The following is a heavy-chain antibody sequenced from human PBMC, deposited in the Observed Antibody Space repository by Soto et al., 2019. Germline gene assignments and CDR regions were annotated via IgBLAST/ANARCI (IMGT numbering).Heavy chain of an antibody. CDR3: ARSDGHTFNWLDS. CDR1: GYTFTKYD. Sequence: QVQLVQSGVEVKTPGASVKVSCKASGYTFTKYDMNWVRQAPGQGLEWMGWMNPTSGNTGYAQKFQGRLTMTWDTAIGIAHMELSSLRNEDTAVYYCARSDGHTFNWLDSWGQGALVTVSA. D-gene: IGHD2-2*02. V-gene: IGHV1-8*01. CDR2: MNPTSGNT. J-gene: IGHJ5*01.